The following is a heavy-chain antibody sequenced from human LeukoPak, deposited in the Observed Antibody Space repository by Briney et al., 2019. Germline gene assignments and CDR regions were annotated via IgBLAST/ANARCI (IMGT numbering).Heavy chain of an antibody. CDR3: ARDPYSGNYGAYYYYYMDV. CDR1: GFTFSNYG. CDR2: IRFEGTEE. D-gene: IGHD1-26*01. J-gene: IGHJ6*03. V-gene: IGHV3-30*02. Sequence: PGGSLRLSCAASGFTFSNYGMHWVRQAPGKGLEWVAFIRFEGTEEYYADSVKGRFTISRDNAKNSLYLQMDSLRVEDTAEYYCARDPYSGNYGAYYYYYMDVWGKGTTVTVSS.